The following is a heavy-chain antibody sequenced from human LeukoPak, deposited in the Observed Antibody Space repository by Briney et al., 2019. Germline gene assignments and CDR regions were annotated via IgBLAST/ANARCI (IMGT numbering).Heavy chain of an antibody. D-gene: IGHD3-22*01. J-gene: IGHJ4*02. Sequence: SETLSLTCTVSGGSISGYYWSWIRQPPGKGLEYIVYIYYSGSTDYNPSLKSRITISVDTSKNQFSLKLSSVTAADTAVYYCARHYYDSSGYYYFDYWGQGTLVTVSS. CDR2: IYYSGST. CDR3: ARHYYDSSGYYYFDY. V-gene: IGHV4-59*08. CDR1: GGSISGYY.